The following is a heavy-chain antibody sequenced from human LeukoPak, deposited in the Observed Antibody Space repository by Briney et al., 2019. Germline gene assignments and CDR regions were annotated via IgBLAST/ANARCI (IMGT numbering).Heavy chain of an antibody. J-gene: IGHJ6*03. V-gene: IGHV1-69*05. CDR3: ARDRWGGYGSGSYYNPRRTYYYYMDV. CDR1: GGTFSSYA. D-gene: IGHD3-10*01. CDR2: IIPIFGTA. Sequence: ASVKVSCKASGGTFSSYAISRVRQAPGQGLEWMGGIIPIFGTANYAQKFQGRVTITTDESTSTAYMELSSLRSEDTAVYYCARDRWGGYGSGSYYNPRRTYYYYMDVWGKGTTVTASS.